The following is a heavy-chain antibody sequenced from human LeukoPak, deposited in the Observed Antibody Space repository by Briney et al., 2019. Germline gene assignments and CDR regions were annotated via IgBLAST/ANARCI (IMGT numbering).Heavy chain of an antibody. V-gene: IGHV3-21*01. CDR3: ARDTTSGNSTEFDY. J-gene: IGHJ4*02. D-gene: IGHD1-26*01. CDR2: ISSSSSYI. CDR1: GFTFSSYS. Sequence: PGGSLRLSCAASGFTFSSYSMNWVRQAPGKGLEWVSSISSSSSYIYYADSVKGRFTISRDNAKNSLYLQMNSLRAEGTAVYYCARDTTSGNSTEFDYWGQGTLVTVSS.